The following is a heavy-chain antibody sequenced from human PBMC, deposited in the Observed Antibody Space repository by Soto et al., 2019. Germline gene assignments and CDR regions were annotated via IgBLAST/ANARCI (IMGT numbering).Heavy chain of an antibody. D-gene: IGHD1-26*01. Sequence: SETLSLTCTVSGGSISSGGYYWSWIRQHPGKGLEWIGYIYYSGSTYYNPSLKSRVTISVDTSKNQFSLKLSSVTAADTAVYYCAKDSPITMVGVEKTCFDPWGQETLVTVSS. V-gene: IGHV4-31*03. J-gene: IGHJ5*02. CDR2: IYYSGST. CDR1: GGSISSGGYY. CDR3: AKDSPITMVGVEKTCFDP.